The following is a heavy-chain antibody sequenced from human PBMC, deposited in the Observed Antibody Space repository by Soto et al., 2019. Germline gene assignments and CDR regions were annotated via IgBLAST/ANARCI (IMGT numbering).Heavy chain of an antibody. J-gene: IGHJ4*02. CDR1: GYSISSSNW. CDR3: ARREIQGPIDY. V-gene: IGHV4-28*01. D-gene: IGHD1-26*01. CDR2: IYYSGTT. Sequence: QVQLQESGPGLVKPSDTLSLTCAVSGYSISSSNWWGWIRQPPGKGLEWIGYIYYSGTTYYHPSLKSRVPMSVDTSKNQFSLKLTSVTAVDTAVYYCARREIQGPIDYWGQGTLVTVSS.